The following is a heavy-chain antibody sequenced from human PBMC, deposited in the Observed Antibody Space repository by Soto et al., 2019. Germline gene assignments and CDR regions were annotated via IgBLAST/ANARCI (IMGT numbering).Heavy chain of an antibody. D-gene: IGHD6-13*01. J-gene: IGHJ6*02. CDR2: ISYDGSNK. CDR3: ARIGASIAAAGTYYYYYGMDV. V-gene: IGHV3-30*03. CDR1: GFTFSSYG. Sequence: GGSLRLSCAASGFTFSSYGMYWVRQAPGKGLEWVAVISYDGSNKYYADSVKGRFTISRDNSKNTLYLQMTNMDPVDTATYYCARIGASIAAAGTYYYYYGMDVWGQGTTVTVSS.